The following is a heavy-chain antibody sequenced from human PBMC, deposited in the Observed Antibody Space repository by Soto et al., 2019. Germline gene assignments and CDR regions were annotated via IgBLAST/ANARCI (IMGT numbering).Heavy chain of an antibody. V-gene: IGHV1-69*12. D-gene: IGHD1-7*01. J-gene: IGHJ4*02. Sequence: QVQLVQSGAEVKKPGSSVKVSCKASGGTFSSYVINRVRQAPGQGLEWMGGIIPIFGTANYAQKFQGRVTITAVESTSKAYMELSSLRSEDTAVYYCARRTTLGSYFAYWGQGPLVTVSS. CDR1: GGTFSSYV. CDR3: ARRTTLGSYFAY. CDR2: IIPIFGTA.